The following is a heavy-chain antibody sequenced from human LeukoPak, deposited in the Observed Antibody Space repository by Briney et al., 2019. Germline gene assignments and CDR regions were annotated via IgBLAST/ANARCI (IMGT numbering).Heavy chain of an antibody. CDR1: GYSISSGYY. J-gene: IGHJ3*02. CDR2: IYHSGST. CDR3: ARGYYGSDDAFDI. D-gene: IGHD3-10*01. V-gene: IGHV4-38-2*02. Sequence: ASETLSLTCTVSGYSISSGYYWGWIRQPPGKGLEWIGSIYHSGSTYYNPSLKSRVTISVDTSKNQFSLKLSSVTAADTAVYYCARGYYGSDDAFDIWGQGTMVTVSS.